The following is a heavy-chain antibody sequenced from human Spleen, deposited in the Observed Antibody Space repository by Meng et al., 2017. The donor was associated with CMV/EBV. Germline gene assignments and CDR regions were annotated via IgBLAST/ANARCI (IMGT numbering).Heavy chain of an antibody. CDR2: IGAYNGNT. J-gene: IGHJ4*02. Sequence: SCQASGYTFTSYGISWVRQAPGQGLEWMGWIGAYNGNTNYAQKHQGRVTMTTDTSTGTAYMELRSLRSDDTAVYYCARGSVAGTLGYWGQGTLVTVSS. D-gene: IGHD6-19*01. CDR1: GYTFTSYG. CDR3: ARGSVAGTLGY. V-gene: IGHV1-18*01.